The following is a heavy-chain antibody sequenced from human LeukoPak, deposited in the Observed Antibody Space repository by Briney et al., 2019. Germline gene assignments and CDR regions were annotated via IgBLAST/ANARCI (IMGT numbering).Heavy chain of an antibody. J-gene: IGHJ4*02. CDR2: ISSSGSTI. CDR1: GFTFTSYE. D-gene: IGHD2-15*01. CDR3: ARDPAGYCSGGSCFDY. V-gene: IGHV3-48*03. Sequence: GGSLRLSCAASGFTFTSYEMNWVRQAPGKGLEWVSYISSSGSTIYYADSVKGRFTISRHNAKNSLYLQMNSLRAEDTAVYYCARDPAGYCSGGSCFDYWGQGTLVTVSS.